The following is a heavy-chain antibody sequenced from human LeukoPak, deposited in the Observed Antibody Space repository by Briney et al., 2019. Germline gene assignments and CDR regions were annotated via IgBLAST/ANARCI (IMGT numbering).Heavy chain of an antibody. J-gene: IGHJ3*02. CDR1: GYTYKNYG. CDR3: ARISLSGFWSTLNAFDI. D-gene: IGHD5-12*01. V-gene: IGHV1-18*01. Sequence: ASVKVSCKASGYTYKNYGTSWVRQAPGQGLEWMGWISAYNGNTNYPQKFQGRVTMTTDTSTDTAYVEVRSLRSDDTALYYCARISLSGFWSTLNAFDIWGQGTMVTVSP. CDR2: ISAYNGNT.